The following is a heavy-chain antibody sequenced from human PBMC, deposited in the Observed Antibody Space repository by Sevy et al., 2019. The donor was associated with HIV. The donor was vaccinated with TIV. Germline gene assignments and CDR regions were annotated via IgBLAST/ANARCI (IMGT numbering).Heavy chain of an antibody. CDR2: MIPIFGTA. V-gene: IGHV1-69*13. D-gene: IGHD5-18*01. J-gene: IGHJ6*02. Sequence: ASVKVSCKASGGTFSSYAISWVRQAPGQGLEWMGGMIPIFGTANYAQKFQGRVTIPADESTSTAYMELSSLRSEDTAVYYCAKQGGYSYGSGYGMDVWGQGTTVTVSS. CDR1: GGTFSSYA. CDR3: AKQGGYSYGSGYGMDV.